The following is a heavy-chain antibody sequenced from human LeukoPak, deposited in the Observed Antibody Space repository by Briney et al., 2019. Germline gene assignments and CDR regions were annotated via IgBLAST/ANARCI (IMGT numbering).Heavy chain of an antibody. CDR3: ARDASGSYYKRFDH. D-gene: IGHD3-10*01. J-gene: IGHJ4*02. V-gene: IGHV1-2*02. CDR1: GYTFIGYY. Sequence: GASVKVSCKASGYTFIGYYMHWVRQAPGQGLEWMGWINPNSGGTNFAQKFQGRVSMTRDTSISTAYMELSRLNSDDTAVYYCARDASGSYYKRFDHWGQGTLVTVSS. CDR2: INPNSGGT.